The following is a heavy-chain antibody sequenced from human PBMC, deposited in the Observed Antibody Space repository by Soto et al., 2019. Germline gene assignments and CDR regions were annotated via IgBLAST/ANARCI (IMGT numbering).Heavy chain of an antibody. Sequence: EVQLVESGGGLVKPGGSLRLSCAASGFTFSSYSMNWVRQAPGKGLEWVSSIRSSSSYIYYADSVKGRFTISRDNAKNSLYLQMNSLRAEDTAVYYCARVGVATSYYYYYMDVGGKGTTVTVSS. D-gene: IGHD3-3*01. CDR2: IRSSSSYI. CDR1: GFTFSSYS. CDR3: ARVGVATSYYYYYMDV. J-gene: IGHJ6*03. V-gene: IGHV3-21*01.